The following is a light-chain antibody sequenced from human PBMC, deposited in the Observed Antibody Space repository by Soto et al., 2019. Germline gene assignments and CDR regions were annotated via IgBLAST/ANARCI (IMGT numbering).Light chain of an antibody. CDR1: QGITSY. CDR3: QQLYSYPLT. CDR2: AAS. Sequence: IQVTQSPSSLSASVGDRVTITCRASQGITSYLAWYQQKPGKAPKLLIYAASALQTGGSSRFSGSGYGTDFALTISNLQHEDFATYFCQQLYSYPLTFGGGTTVEF. J-gene: IGKJ4*01. V-gene: IGKV1-9*01.